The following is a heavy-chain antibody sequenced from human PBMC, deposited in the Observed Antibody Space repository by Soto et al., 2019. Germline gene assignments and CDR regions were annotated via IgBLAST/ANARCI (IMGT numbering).Heavy chain of an antibody. CDR3: ARSTNEYGDRH. CDR1: GYTFTSYD. Sequence: QVQLVQSGAEVKKPGASVKVSCTASGYTFTSYDINWVRQATGQGLEWMGWRNPNSGNKDYAQNFQGRVTMTSNTSISTAYMELSSLRSEDTAVYYCARSTNEYGDRHWGPGPLVTVSS. V-gene: IGHV1-8*02. CDR2: RNPNSGNK. D-gene: IGHD4-17*01. J-gene: IGHJ4*02.